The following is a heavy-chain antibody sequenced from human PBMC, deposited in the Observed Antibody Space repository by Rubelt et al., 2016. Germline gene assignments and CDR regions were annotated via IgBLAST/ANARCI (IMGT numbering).Heavy chain of an antibody. CDR2: IKQDGSEK. CDR3: ASDSGGWPLSLYDWYFDL. J-gene: IGHJ2*01. V-gene: IGHV3-7*05. D-gene: IGHD6-19*01. CDR1: GFTFSNAW. Sequence: EVQLVESGGGLVKPGGSLRLSCAASGFTFSNAWMSWVRQAPGKGLEWVANIKQDGSEKYYVDSVKGRFPISRDNAKNSLYLQMNSLRAEDTAVYYCASDSGGWPLSLYDWYFDLWGRGTLVTVSS.